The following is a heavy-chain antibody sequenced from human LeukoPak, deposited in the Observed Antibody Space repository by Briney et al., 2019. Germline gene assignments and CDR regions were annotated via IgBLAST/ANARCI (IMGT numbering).Heavy chain of an antibody. J-gene: IGHJ4*02. V-gene: IGHV4-39*01. CDR1: GFTFSDYY. D-gene: IGHD3/OR15-3a*01. CDR2: IYYSGNT. Sequence: PGGSLRLSCTASGFTFSDYYMSWIRQPPGKGLEWIGSIYYSGNTYYNASLKSQVSISIDTSKHQFSLRLTSVTAADTAVYYCARQTGSGLFILPGGQGTLVTVSS. CDR3: ARQTGSGLFILP.